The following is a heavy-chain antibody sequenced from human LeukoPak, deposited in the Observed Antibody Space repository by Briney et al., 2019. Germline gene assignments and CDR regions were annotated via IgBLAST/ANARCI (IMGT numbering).Heavy chain of an antibody. Sequence: ASVKVSCKASGYTFTSYDINWVRQATRQGLEWMGWMNPNSGNTGYAQKFQGRVTMTRNTSISTAYMELSSLRSEDTAVYYCARGGYCSGGSCYLDYWGQGTLVTVSS. CDR3: ARGGYCSGGSCYLDY. J-gene: IGHJ4*02. D-gene: IGHD2-15*01. CDR1: GYTFTSYD. V-gene: IGHV1-8*01. CDR2: MNPNSGNT.